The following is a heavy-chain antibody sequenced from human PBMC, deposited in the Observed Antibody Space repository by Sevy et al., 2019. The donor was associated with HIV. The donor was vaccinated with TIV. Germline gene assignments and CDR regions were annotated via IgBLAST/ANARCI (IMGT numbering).Heavy chain of an antibody. V-gene: IGHV4-39*02. J-gene: IGHJ6*02. CDR2: IYYNGYT. CDR1: GGTFVSSGHY. Sequence: SETLSLTCSVSGGTFVSSGHYWGWIRQTPGKGLEWIGSIYYNGYTYYNPSLNSRLTISIDTSKNQFSLNLSSVTAADTAIYFCAREAGGYDYDYGMDVWGQGTTVTVSS. CDR3: AREAGGYDYDYGMDV. D-gene: IGHD5-12*01.